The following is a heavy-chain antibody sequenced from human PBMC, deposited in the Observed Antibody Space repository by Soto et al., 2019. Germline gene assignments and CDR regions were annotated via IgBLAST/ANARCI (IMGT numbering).Heavy chain of an antibody. CDR1: GGSISSGDYY. CDR2: IYYSGST. V-gene: IGHV4-31*03. J-gene: IGHJ5*02. D-gene: IGHD3-3*01. CDR3: ARWWSGSRQEFAP. Sequence: QVQLQESGPGLVKPSQTLSLTCTVSGGSISSGDYYWSWIRQHPGKGLEWIGYIYYSGSTYYNPSLKSRVTISVDKSKNQFSLKLSSVTAADTAVYYCARWWSGSRQEFAPWGQGTLVTVSS.